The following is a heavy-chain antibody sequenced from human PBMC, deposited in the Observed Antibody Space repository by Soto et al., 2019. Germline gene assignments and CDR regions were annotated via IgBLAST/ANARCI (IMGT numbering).Heavy chain of an antibody. D-gene: IGHD6-13*01. J-gene: IGHJ5*02. V-gene: IGHV4-59*08. CDR1: GGSISSYY. Sequence: SETLSLTCTVSGGSISSYYWSWIRQPPGKGLEWIGYIYYSGSTNYNPSLKSRVTISVDTSKNQFSLKLSSVTAADTAVYYCASQGIAAAEDWFDPWGQGTLVTVSS. CDR3: ASQGIAAAEDWFDP. CDR2: IYYSGST.